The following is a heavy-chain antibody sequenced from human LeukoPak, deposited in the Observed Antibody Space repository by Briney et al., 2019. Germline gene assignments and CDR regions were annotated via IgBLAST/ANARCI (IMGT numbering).Heavy chain of an antibody. Sequence: SETLSLTCTVSGVSISSGGYYWSWIRQHPGKGLEWIGYIYYSGSTYYNPSLKGRVTISVDTSKNQFSLKLSSVTAADTAVYYCARECGSSWSIDYYYGMDVWGQGTTVTVSS. V-gene: IGHV4-31*03. J-gene: IGHJ6*02. D-gene: IGHD6-13*01. CDR1: GVSISSGGYY. CDR2: IYYSGST. CDR3: ARECGSSWSIDYYYGMDV.